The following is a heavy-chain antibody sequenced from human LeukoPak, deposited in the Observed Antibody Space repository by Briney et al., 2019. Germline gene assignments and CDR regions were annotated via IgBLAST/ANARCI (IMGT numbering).Heavy chain of an antibody. J-gene: IGHJ4*02. D-gene: IGHD2-8*01. CDR2: IYSGGTT. CDR1: GFTVSSNF. CDR3: ATEGIYCTNGVCYRKYYFDY. V-gene: IGHV3-53*01. Sequence: GGSLRLSCAASGFTVSSNFMSWVRQAPGKGLEWVSVIYSGGTTYYPDSVQGRFTISRDNSKNTLYLQMNSLRAEDTAVYYCATEGIYCTNGVCYRKYYFDYWGQGTLVTVSS.